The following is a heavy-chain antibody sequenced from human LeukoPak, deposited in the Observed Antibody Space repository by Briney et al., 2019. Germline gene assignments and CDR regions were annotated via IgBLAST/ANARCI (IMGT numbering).Heavy chain of an antibody. V-gene: IGHV3-30*18. D-gene: IGHD3-3*01. Sequence: PGGSLCFSCAASRFTFSSYIMDWVRQGPGKGREWLVVISYDGGNKYYTDSVKGRFTISRDNSKNTLYLQINSLRSDDTAVYSCAKDYYDFWSGGYYYYYGMDVWGQGTTVTVSS. CDR2: ISYDGGNK. CDR3: AKDYYDFWSGGYYYYYGMDV. J-gene: IGHJ6*02. CDR1: RFTFSSYI.